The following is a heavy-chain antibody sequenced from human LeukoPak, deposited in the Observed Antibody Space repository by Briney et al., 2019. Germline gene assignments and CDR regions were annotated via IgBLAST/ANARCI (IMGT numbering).Heavy chain of an antibody. CDR2: INPNSGGT. Sequence: ASVKVSCKASGYTFTGYYMHWVRQAPGQGLEWMGWINPNSGGTNYAQKFQGRVTMTRETSISTAYMELSRLRSDDTAVYYCARDRVVVPAALPPRGWFDPWGQGTLVTVSS. J-gene: IGHJ5*02. CDR3: ARDRVVVPAALPPRGWFDP. V-gene: IGHV1-2*02. CDR1: GYTFTGYY. D-gene: IGHD2-2*01.